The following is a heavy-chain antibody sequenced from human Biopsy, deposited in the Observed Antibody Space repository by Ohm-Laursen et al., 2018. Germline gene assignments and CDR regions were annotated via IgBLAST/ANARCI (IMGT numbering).Heavy chain of an antibody. CDR1: SGLISNYY. V-gene: IGHV4-4*07. D-gene: IGHD1-7*01. CDR2: LYTSGDT. J-gene: IGHJ4*02. Sequence: LETLSLTCSVSSGLISNYYWSWIRQPAGKGLEWIGRLYTSGDTNYNPSLKSRVSVSEDTSKNQFSLRLTSVTAADTAVYYCARGPKRLTGTSYFEDWGRGILVTVSS. CDR3: ARGPKRLTGTSYFED.